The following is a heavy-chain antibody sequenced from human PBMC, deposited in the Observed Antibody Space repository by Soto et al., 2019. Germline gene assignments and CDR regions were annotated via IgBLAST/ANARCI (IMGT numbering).Heavy chain of an antibody. V-gene: IGHV4-59*01. Sequence: LSLTCTVSVGSISSYYWSWIRQPPGKGLEWIGHIYYSGSTSYNPSLKSRVAISIDTSTNQFSLRLSSVTAADTAVYYCARGVMRGGMDVWGQGTTVTVSS. CDR2: IYYSGST. CDR1: VGSISSYY. D-gene: IGHD3-16*01. J-gene: IGHJ6*02. CDR3: ARGVMRGGMDV.